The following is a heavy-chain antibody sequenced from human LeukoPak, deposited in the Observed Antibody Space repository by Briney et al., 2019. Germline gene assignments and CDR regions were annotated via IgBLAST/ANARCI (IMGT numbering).Heavy chain of an antibody. CDR3: ARARNEWLWKDNYYYYMDV. D-gene: IGHD5-12*01. CDR2: IIPIFGTA. V-gene: IGHV1-69*13. J-gene: IGHJ6*03. Sequence: EASVKVSCKASGGTFSSYAISWVRQAPGQGLEWMGGIIPIFGTANYAQKFQGRVTITADESTSTAYMELSRLRSEDTAVYYCARARNEWLWKDNYYYYMDVWGKGTTVTVSS. CDR1: GGTFSSYA.